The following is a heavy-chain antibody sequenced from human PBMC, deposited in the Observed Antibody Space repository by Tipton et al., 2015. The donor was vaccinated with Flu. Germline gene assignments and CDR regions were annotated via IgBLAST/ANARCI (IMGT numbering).Heavy chain of an antibody. CDR1: GFTFSSYA. CDR3: AKTRLREYDAFDI. J-gene: IGHJ3*02. V-gene: IGHV3-23*01. CDR2: ISGSGGST. Sequence: SLRLSCAASGFTFSSYAMSWVRQAPGKGLEWVSAISGSGGSTYYADSVKGRFTISRDNSKNTLYLQMNSLRAEDTAVYYCAKTRLREYDAFDIWGQGTMVTVSS. D-gene: IGHD4-17*01.